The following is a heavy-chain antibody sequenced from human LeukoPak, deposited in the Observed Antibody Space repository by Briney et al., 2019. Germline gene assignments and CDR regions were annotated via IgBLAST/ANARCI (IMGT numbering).Heavy chain of an antibody. CDR3: ARDHDNYYDSSGYYVDY. V-gene: IGHV1-69*04. CDR1: GGTFSSYA. J-gene: IGHJ4*02. D-gene: IGHD3-22*01. Sequence: SVKVSCKASGGTFSSYAISWVRQAPGQGLEWMGRIIPILGIANYAQKLQGRVTITADKSTSTAYMELSSLRSEDTAVYYCARDHDNYYDSSGYYVDYWGQGTLVTVSS. CDR2: IIPILGIA.